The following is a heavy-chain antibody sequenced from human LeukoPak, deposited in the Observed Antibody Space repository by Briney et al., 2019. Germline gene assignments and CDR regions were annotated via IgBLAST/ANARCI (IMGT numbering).Heavy chain of an antibody. CDR2: ISGSGGST. CDR3: AKLLIEYYYDSSGYLDY. Sequence: GGSLRLSCAASGFTFSSYAMSWVRQAPGKGLDWVSAISGSGGSTYYADSVKGRFTISRDNSKNTLYLQMNSLRAEDTAVYYCAKLLIEYYYDSSGYLDYWGQGTLVTVSS. J-gene: IGHJ4*02. D-gene: IGHD3-22*01. V-gene: IGHV3-23*01. CDR1: GFTFSSYA.